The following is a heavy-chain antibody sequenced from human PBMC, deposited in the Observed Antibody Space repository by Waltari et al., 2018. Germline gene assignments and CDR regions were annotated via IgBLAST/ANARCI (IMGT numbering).Heavy chain of an antibody. CDR1: GFTFSSYW. D-gene: IGHD5-12*01. V-gene: IGHV3-7*01. CDR2: IKQDGSEK. CDR3: ARNGGGIGIVATTDY. J-gene: IGHJ4*02. Sequence: EVQLVESGGGLVQPGGSLRLSCAASGFTFSSYWMSWVRQAPGKGLEWVANIKQDGSEKYYVDSVKGRFTISRDNAKNSLYLQMNSLRAEDTAVYYCARNGGGIGIVATTDYWGQGTLVTVSS.